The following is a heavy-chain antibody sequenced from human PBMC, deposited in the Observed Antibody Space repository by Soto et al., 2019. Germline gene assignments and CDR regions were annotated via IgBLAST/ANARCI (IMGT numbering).Heavy chain of an antibody. D-gene: IGHD1-1*01. Sequence: GGSLILACAASEFTFSDHYMSWIRQAPGKGLEGIGYSSDGGSFTRYADFVKGRFSISRDKAKSSLFLQINSLRGDDTALYYCVGSGDNYNLLDYGGQGAPVTVSS. CDR3: VGSGDNYNLLDY. CDR2: SSDGGSFT. J-gene: IGHJ4*02. CDR1: EFTFSDHY. V-gene: IGHV3-11*06.